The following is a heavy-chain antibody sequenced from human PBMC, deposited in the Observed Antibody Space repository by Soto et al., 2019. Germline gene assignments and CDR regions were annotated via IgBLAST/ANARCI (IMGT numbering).Heavy chain of an antibody. V-gene: IGHV1-18*01. J-gene: IGHJ3*02. CDR3: ARVVVVPAAMIILDAAFDI. Sequence: ASVKVSCKASGYTFTSYGISWVRQAPGQGLEWMGWISAYNGNTNYAQKLQGRVTMTTDTSTSTAYMEQRSLRSDNTAVYYCARVVVVPAAMIILDAAFDIWGQGTMVTVSS. CDR2: ISAYNGNT. D-gene: IGHD2-2*01. CDR1: GYTFTSYG.